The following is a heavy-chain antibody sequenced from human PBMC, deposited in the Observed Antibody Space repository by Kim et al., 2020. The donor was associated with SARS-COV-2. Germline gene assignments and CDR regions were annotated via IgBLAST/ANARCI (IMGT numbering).Heavy chain of an antibody. J-gene: IGHJ6*02. D-gene: IGHD5-18*01. CDR3: ARGGVDTAMVFLSAGGMDV. CDR2: IIPIFGTA. Sequence: SVKVSCKASGGTFSSYAISWVRQAPGQGLEWMGGIIPIFGTANYAQKFQGRVTITADESTSTAYMELSSLRSEDTAVYYCARGGVDTAMVFLSAGGMDVWGQGTTVTVSS. V-gene: IGHV1-69*13. CDR1: GGTFSSYA.